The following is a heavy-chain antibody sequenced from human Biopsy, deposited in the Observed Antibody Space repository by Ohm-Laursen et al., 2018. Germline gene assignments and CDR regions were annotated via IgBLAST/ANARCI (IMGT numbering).Heavy chain of an antibody. CDR2: IKWNSGKI. CDR1: EFIFSRFW. D-gene: IGHD3-10*01. Sequence: SLRLSCTASEFIFSRFWMYWVRQVPGKGLEWVSGIKWNSGKIDYADSVKGRFTISRDNAKNSLYLHMNSLRTEDSAFYYCARDTGTMVRGVLYQWGQGTQVTVSS. J-gene: IGHJ4*02. CDR3: ARDTGTMVRGVLYQ. V-gene: IGHV3-9*01.